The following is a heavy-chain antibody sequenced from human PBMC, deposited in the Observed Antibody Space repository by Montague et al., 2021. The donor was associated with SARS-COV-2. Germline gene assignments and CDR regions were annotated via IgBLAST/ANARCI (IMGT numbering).Heavy chain of an antibody. V-gene: IGHV4-39*07. D-gene: IGHD6-13*01. CDR3: ARVGRQQLVRLSGMDV. CDR2: IYYSGST. J-gene: IGHJ6*02. CDR1: GSSISSSNY. Sequence: SETLSLTCTVSGSSISSSNYWGWIRQPPGKGLEWIGSIYYSGSTXXNPSLKSRVTISVDTSKNQFSLKLSSVTAADTAVYYCARVGRQQLVRLSGMDVWGQGTTVTVSS.